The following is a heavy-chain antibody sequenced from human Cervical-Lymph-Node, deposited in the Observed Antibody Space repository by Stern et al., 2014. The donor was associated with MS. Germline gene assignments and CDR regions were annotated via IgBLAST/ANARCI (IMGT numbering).Heavy chain of an antibody. J-gene: IGHJ1*01. D-gene: IGHD4-23*01. CDR3: AREGGNTAEYFQH. CDR2: IWYDGSNR. V-gene: IGHV3-33*01. CDR1: GFTFSRSG. Sequence: VQLLESGGGVVQPGRSLRLSCGASGFTFSRSGMHWVRQAPGKGLEWLASIWYDGSNRYYADSVKGRFTISRDNSKNTLYLQMNSLRAEDTAVYYCAREGGNTAEYFQHWGQGTLVTVSS.